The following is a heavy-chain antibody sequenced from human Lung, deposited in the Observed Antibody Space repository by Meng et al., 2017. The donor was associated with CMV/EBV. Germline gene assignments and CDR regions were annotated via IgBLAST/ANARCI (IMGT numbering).Heavy chain of an antibody. CDR2: IRYDGTNK. D-gene: IGHD4-17*01. CDR1: GFTFTNYG. Sequence: GGSXRLXCAASGFTFTNYGMHWVRQAPGKGLEWVAFIRYDGTNKYYADSVKGRFTISRDNSKNTLYLQMNSLRAEDTAVYYCAKQMGVMTTVTKSFRAGFLDDXGQGXLVTVSS. J-gene: IGHJ4*02. V-gene: IGHV3-30*02. CDR3: AKQMGVMTTVTKSFRAGFLDD.